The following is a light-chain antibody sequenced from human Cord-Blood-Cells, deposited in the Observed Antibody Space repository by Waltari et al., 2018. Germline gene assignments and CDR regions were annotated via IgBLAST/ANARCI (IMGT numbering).Light chain of an antibody. CDR2: DVS. Sequence: QSALTQPASVSGSPGQSITISCTGTNSDVGGYNYVSWYQQHPGKAPKLMIYDVSNRPSGVSNRFSGSKSGNTASLTISGLQAEDEADYYCSSYTSSSTWVFGGGNKLTVL. CDR3: SSYTSSSTWV. J-gene: IGLJ3*02. CDR1: NSDVGGYNY. V-gene: IGLV2-14*03.